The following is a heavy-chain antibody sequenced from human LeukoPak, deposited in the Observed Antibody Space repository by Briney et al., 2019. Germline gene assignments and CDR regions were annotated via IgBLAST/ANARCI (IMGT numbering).Heavy chain of an antibody. V-gene: IGHV4-59*01. J-gene: IGHJ6*03. CDR1: GGSISSYY. D-gene: IGHD6-19*01. CDR2: IYYSGST. CDR3: AREDLSSGWYMDV. Sequence: SETLSLTCTVSGGSISSYYWSWIRQPPGKGLEWIGYIYYSGSTNYNPSLKSRVTISVDTSKNQFSLKLSSVTAADTAVYYCAREDLSSGWYMDVWGKGTTVTVSS.